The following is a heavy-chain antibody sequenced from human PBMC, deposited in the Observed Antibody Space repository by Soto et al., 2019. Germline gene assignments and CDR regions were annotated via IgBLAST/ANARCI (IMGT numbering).Heavy chain of an antibody. Sequence: AYVKVPCKASGYTFTSYGFSWVRQAPGQGLEWMGWISAHNGDTIYAQKFQDRITMTTDTSTNTAYLELRSLKSGDTAVFYCARSSGTYPPSRYYYGLDVWGQGTTVTVSS. V-gene: IGHV1-18*01. J-gene: IGHJ6*02. CDR1: GYTFTSYG. CDR3: ARSSGTYPPSRYYYGLDV. D-gene: IGHD1-26*01. CDR2: ISAHNGDT.